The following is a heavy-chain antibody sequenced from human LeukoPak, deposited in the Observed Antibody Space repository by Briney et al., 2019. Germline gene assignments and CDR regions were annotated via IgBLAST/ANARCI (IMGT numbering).Heavy chain of an antibody. CDR2: IRSKANSYAT. V-gene: IGHV3-73*01. J-gene: IGHJ4*02. Sequence: ETLSLTCTVSGGSVTSENWWNWVRQPPGKGLEWVGRIRSKANSYATAYAASVKGGFTISRDDSKNTAYLQMNSLKTEDTAVYYCTSRPGVAANYYFDYWGQGTLVTVSS. CDR1: GGSVTSENW. D-gene: IGHD2-15*01. CDR3: TSRPGVAANYYFDY.